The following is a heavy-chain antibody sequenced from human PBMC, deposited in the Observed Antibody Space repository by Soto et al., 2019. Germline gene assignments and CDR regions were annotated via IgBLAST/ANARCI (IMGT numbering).Heavy chain of an antibody. Sequence: QVQLVESGGGVVQPGRSLRLSCAASGFTFSSYGMHWVRQAPGKGLEWVAVISYDGSNKYYADSVKGRFTISRDNSKNTLYLQMTSLRAEDTAVYYCAKHDFWSGYLFGGVDYWGQGTLVTVSS. CDR2: ISYDGSNK. J-gene: IGHJ4*02. V-gene: IGHV3-30*18. CDR1: GFTFSSYG. CDR3: AKHDFWSGYLFGGVDY. D-gene: IGHD3-3*01.